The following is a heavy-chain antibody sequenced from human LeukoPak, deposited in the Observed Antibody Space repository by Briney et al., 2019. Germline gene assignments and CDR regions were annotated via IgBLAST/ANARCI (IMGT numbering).Heavy chain of an antibody. Sequence: ASVKVSCKASGYTFTGYYMHWVRQAPGQGLEWMGRINPNSGGTNYAQKFQGRVTMTRDTPISTAYMELSRLRSVDTAVYYCAKPTPSGSGRWFDPWGQGTLVTVSS. V-gene: IGHV1-2*06. D-gene: IGHD3-10*01. CDR2: INPNSGGT. J-gene: IGHJ5*02. CDR1: GYTFTGYY. CDR3: AKPTPSGSGRWFDP.